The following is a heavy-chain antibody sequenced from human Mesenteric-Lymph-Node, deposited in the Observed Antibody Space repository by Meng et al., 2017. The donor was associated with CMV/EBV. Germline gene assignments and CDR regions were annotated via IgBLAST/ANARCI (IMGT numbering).Heavy chain of an antibody. J-gene: IGHJ5*02. CDR2: IYYSGST. CDR3: ARRSNWFDP. Sequence: GSLRLSCTVSGDSISPYYWSWIRQPPGKGLEWIGYIYYSGSTNYNPSLKGRVTMSVDMSKNQFSLKLSSVTAADTAVYYCARRSNWFDPWGRGTLVTVSS. V-gene: IGHV4-59*01. CDR1: GDSISPYY.